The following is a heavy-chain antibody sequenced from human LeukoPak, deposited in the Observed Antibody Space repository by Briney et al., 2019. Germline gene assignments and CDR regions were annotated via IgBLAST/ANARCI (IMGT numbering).Heavy chain of an antibody. CDR1: GFTFSSYG. J-gene: IGHJ4*02. D-gene: IGHD6-19*01. CDR3: AKRPRAVAEAYFDY. V-gene: IGHV3-23*01. Sequence: GGSLRLSGAASGFTFSSYGMSWVRQAPGKGLDWVSDISGSGISTYYADSVKGRFTISRDSSKNTLYLQMNSLRAEDTAVYYCAKRPRAVAEAYFDYWGQGTLVTVSS. CDR2: ISGSGIST.